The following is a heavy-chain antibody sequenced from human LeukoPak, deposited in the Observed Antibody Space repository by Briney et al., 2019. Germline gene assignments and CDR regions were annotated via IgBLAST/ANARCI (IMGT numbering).Heavy chain of an antibody. D-gene: IGHD6-19*01. CDR1: GGSISRYY. Sequence: SETLSLTCTASGGSISRYYWSRIRQPAGKGLEWIGRIYTSGSTNYNPSLKSRVTMSVDTSKNQFSLKLSSVTAADTAVYYCARESSGWAPFDYWGQGTLVTVSS. CDR2: IYTSGST. V-gene: IGHV4-4*07. CDR3: ARESSGWAPFDY. J-gene: IGHJ4*02.